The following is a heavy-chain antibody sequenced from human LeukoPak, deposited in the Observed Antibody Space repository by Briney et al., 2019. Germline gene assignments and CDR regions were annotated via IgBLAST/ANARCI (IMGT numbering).Heavy chain of an antibody. CDR1: AGSISSYY. J-gene: IGHJ5*02. CDR3: AGNQGLLWFGESGWFDP. D-gene: IGHD3-10*01. V-gene: IGHV4-59*01. Sequence: SGTLSLTCPVSAGSISSYYWSWVRHPPGKGREWIGYIYYIVSTTYNPSLTSRVTIPVNTSKNQFSLKLTSLNATATPVYYCAGNQGLLWFGESGWFDPWGQGTLVTVSS. CDR2: IYYIVST.